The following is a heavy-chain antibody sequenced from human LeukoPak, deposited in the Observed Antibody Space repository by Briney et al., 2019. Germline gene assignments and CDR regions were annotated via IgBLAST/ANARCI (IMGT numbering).Heavy chain of an antibody. J-gene: IGHJ4*02. V-gene: IGHV1-18*01. D-gene: IGHD2-2*01. Sequence: ASVKVSCKASGYTFTSYGISWVRQAPGQELEWMGWISAYNGNTNYAQKLQGRVTMTTDTSTSTAYMELRSLRSDDTAVYYCARVWDIVVVPAAPEPNYFDYWGQGTLVTVSS. CDR2: ISAYNGNT. CDR1: GYTFTSYG. CDR3: ARVWDIVVVPAAPEPNYFDY.